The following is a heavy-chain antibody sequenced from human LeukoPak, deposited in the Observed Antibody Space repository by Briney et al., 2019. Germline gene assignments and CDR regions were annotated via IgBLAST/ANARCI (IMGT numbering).Heavy chain of an antibody. V-gene: IGHV3-21*01. D-gene: IGHD6-13*01. CDR3: ARGQEYSSPSEHAFDI. J-gene: IGHJ3*02. CDR2: ITSTSNYI. CDR1: GFTFSSYA. Sequence: GGSLRLSCAASGFTFSSYAMNWVRQAPGKGLEWVSAITSTSNYIYYADSVKGRFTISRDNAKNSLYLQMNSLRAEDTAVYYCARGQEYSSPSEHAFDIWGQGTMVTVSS.